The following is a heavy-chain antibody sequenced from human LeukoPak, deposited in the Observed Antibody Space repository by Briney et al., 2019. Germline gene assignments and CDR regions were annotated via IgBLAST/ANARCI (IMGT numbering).Heavy chain of an antibody. CDR2: ISYDGSNK. Sequence: GGSLRLSCAASGFTFSSYAMHWVRQAPGKGLEWVAVISYDGSNKYYADSVKGRFTISRDNAKNSLYLQMNSLRAEDTAVYYCARVQVRWFGELLDYWGQGTLVTVSS. CDR3: ARVQVRWFGELLDY. J-gene: IGHJ4*02. D-gene: IGHD3-10*01. V-gene: IGHV3-30*04. CDR1: GFTFSSYA.